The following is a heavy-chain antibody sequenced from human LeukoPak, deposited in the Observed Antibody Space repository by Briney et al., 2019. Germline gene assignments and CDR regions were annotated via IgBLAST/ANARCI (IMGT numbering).Heavy chain of an antibody. CDR2: FDPEDGET. CDR3: ATEYSSSSYFDY. V-gene: IGHV1-24*01. J-gene: IGHJ4*02. Sequence: ASVKVSCKVSGYTLTELSMHWVRQAPGKGLEWMGGFDPEDGETIYAQKFQGRVTMTEDTSTDTAYMELSSLRSGDTAVYYCATEYSSSSYFDYWGQGTLVTVSS. D-gene: IGHD6-6*01. CDR1: GYTLTELS.